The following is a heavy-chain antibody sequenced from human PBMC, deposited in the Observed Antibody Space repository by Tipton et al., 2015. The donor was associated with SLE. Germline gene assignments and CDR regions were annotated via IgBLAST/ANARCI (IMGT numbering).Heavy chain of an antibody. D-gene: IGHD2-15*01. CDR1: GFTFSNAW. Sequence: SLRLSCAASGFTFSNAWMSWVRQAPGKGLEWVGRIKSKTDGGTTDYAAPDKGKFTISRDDSKTTLYLQMNSMKTEDTAVYYCTSAGPPGGPTEGWGQAPLVTVSS. J-gene: IGHJ1*01. CDR2: IKSKTDGGTT. V-gene: IGHV3-15*01. CDR3: TSAGPPGGPTEG.